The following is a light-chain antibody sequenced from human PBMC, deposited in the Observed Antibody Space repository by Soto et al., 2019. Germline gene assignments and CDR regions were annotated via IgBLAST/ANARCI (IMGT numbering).Light chain of an antibody. J-gene: IGLJ2*01. CDR1: SGHSSYA. Sequence: QPVLTQSPSASASLGASVKLTCTLSSGHSSYAIAWHQQQPEKGPRYLMKLNSDGSHSKGDGIPSRFSGSSSGAERYLTISRLQDEDDADYYCQTWSSGTVLFGGGTKLTVL. V-gene: IGLV4-69*01. CDR3: QTWSSGTVL. CDR2: LNSDGSH.